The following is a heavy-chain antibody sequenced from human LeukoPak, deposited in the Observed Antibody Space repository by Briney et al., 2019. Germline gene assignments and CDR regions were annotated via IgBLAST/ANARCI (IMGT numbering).Heavy chain of an antibody. CDR3: AKLGKTENHYGSGRFSYYYYMDV. V-gene: IGHV3-30*02. Sequence: PGGSLRLSCAASRFTVSSNYMTWVRQAPGKGLEWVAFIRSDGINKYHADSVKGRFTISRDNSKNTLYLQMNSLRAEDTAVYYCAKLGKTENHYGSGRFSYYYYMDVWGKGTTVTISS. D-gene: IGHD3-10*01. J-gene: IGHJ6*03. CDR2: IRSDGINK. CDR1: RFTVSSNY.